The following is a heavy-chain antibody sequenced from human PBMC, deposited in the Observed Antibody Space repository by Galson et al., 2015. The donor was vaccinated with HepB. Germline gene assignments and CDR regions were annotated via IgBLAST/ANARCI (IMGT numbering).Heavy chain of an antibody. CDR3: ARRISLVRGIITRPDYYYGMDV. J-gene: IGHJ6*02. CDR2: INPDGSEK. D-gene: IGHD3-10*01. CDR1: EFTFSSYW. Sequence: SLRLSCAGSEFTFSSYWMNWVRQAPGKGLEWVANINPDGSEKSYVASLRGRFTVSRDNDKNALYLQMDSLRAEDTAVYYCARRISLVRGIITRPDYYYGMDVCGQGTTGTVAS. V-gene: IGHV3-7*03.